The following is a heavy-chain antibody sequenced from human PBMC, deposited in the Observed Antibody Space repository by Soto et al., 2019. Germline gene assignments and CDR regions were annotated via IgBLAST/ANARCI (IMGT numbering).Heavy chain of an antibody. CDR3: AKEGPGGYSYGFSYYYYGMDV. CDR1: GFTFSSYG. V-gene: IGHV3-30*18. CDR2: ISYDGSNK. J-gene: IGHJ6*02. D-gene: IGHD5-18*01. Sequence: HPGGSLRLSCAASGFTFSSYGMHWVRQAPGKGLEWVAVISYDGSNKYYADSVKGRFTISRDNSKNTLYLQMNSLRAEDTAVYYCAKEGPGGYSYGFSYYYYGMDVWGQGTTVTVSS.